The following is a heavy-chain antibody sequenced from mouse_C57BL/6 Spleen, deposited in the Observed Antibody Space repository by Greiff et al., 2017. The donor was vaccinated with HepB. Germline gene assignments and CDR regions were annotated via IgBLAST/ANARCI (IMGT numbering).Heavy chain of an antibody. V-gene: IGHV5-4*01. CDR2: ISDGGSYT. CDR3: AREGVTTVVSSLDY. D-gene: IGHD1-1*01. Sequence: EVQRVESGGGLVKPGGSLKLSCAASGFTFSSYAMSWVRQTPEKRLEWVATISDGGSYTYYPDNVKGRFTISRDNAKHNLYLKMSHRKSEDTAMYYCAREGVTTVVSSLDYWGQGTTLTVSS. CDR1: GFTFSSYA. J-gene: IGHJ2*01.